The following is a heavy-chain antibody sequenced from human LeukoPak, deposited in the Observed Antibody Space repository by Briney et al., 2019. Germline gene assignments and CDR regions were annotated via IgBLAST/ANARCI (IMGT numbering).Heavy chain of an antibody. CDR2: MNPNSGNT. CDR3: ARGLFLGDYGDYIWDY. D-gene: IGHD4-17*01. CDR1: GYTFTGYY. J-gene: IGHJ4*02. V-gene: IGHV1-8*02. Sequence: EASVKVSCKASGYTFTGYYMHWVRQAPGQGLEWMGWMNPNSGNTGYAQKFQGRVTMTRNTSISTAYMELSSLRSEDTAVYYCARGLFLGDYGDYIWDYWGQGILVTVSS.